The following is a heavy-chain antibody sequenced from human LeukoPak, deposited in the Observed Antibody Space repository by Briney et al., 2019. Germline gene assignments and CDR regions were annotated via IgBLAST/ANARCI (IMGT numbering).Heavy chain of an antibody. Sequence: ASVKVSCKASGYTFTSYGLSWERQAPGQWLEWMGWISAYNGNTNYAQKLQGRVTMTTDTSTSTAYMELRSLRSDDTAVYYCARDSGSYESYYFDYWGQGTLVTVSS. D-gene: IGHD1-26*01. CDR1: GYTFTSYG. CDR3: ARDSGSYESYYFDY. CDR2: ISAYNGNT. V-gene: IGHV1-18*01. J-gene: IGHJ4*02.